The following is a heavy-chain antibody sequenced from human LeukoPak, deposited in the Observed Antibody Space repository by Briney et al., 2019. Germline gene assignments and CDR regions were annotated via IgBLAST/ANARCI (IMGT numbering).Heavy chain of an antibody. CDR2: MNPNSGNT. D-gene: IGHD2-15*01. Sequence: ASVKVSCKASGYTCTSYDINWVRKATGQGLEWMGWMNPNSGNTGYAQKFQGRVTMTRNTSISTAYMELSSLRSEDTAVYYCARMRDCSGGSCYSGVLDAFDIWGQGTMVTVSS. CDR1: GYTCTSYD. J-gene: IGHJ3*02. CDR3: ARMRDCSGGSCYSGVLDAFDI. V-gene: IGHV1-8*01.